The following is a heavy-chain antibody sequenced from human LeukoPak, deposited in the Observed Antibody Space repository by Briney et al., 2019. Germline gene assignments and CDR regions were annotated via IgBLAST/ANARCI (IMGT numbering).Heavy chain of an antibody. CDR2: IYTSGGT. D-gene: IGHD3-22*01. V-gene: IGHV4-61*02. CDR3: ARDRTYYYDSSGPPTNFDI. J-gene: IGHJ3*02. CDR1: AGSISSGSYY. Sequence: SQTLSLTCTLSAGSISSGSYYWSWIRQPAGKGLAWIGRIYTSGGTNYNPSLKRRVTISVDTSKKQFSLTLSSVTAADTAVYDCARDRTYYYDSSGPPTNFDIWGQGTMVTVSS.